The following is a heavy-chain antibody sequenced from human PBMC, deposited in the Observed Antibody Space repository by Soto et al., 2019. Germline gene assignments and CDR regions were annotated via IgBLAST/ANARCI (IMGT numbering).Heavy chain of an antibody. V-gene: IGHV1-69*13. Sequence: GASVKVSCKASGGTFSSHAISWVRQAPGRGLEWMGGIIPIFGTTNYAQNFRARVTITADESTSTAYMELSSLTSEDTAVYYCGSVGDCSSTNCLFYYYHYGMDVWGQGTTVTVSS. J-gene: IGHJ6*02. D-gene: IGHD2-2*03. CDR2: IIPIFGTT. CDR1: GGTFSSHA. CDR3: GSVGDCSSTNCLFYYYHYGMDV.